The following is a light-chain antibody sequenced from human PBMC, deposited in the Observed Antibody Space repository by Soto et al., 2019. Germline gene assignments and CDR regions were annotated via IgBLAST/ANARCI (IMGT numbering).Light chain of an antibody. CDR3: QSYDSSLSANYV. Sequence: HSVLTQPPSVSGAPGQWVTISCTGSSSNIGAGYDVHWYQQLPGTAPKLLIYGNSNRPSGVPDRFSGSKSGTSASLAITGLQAEDEADYYCQSYDSSLSANYVFGTGTKLTVL. V-gene: IGLV1-40*01. J-gene: IGLJ1*01. CDR2: GNS. CDR1: SSNIGAGYD.